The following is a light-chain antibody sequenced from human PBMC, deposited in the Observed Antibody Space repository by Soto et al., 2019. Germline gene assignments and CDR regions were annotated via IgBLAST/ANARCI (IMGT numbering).Light chain of an antibody. CDR2: TNN. J-gene: IGLJ3*02. V-gene: IGLV1-44*01. CDR1: NSNIGSNP. Sequence: QSVLTQPPSASGTPGQRVTISCSGSNSNIGSNPVNWYQQLPGTAPELLIYTNNQRPSGVPDRFSGSKSGTSASLAISGLQSEDEADYYCSTWDDSIYGPVFGGGTKLTVL. CDR3: STWDDSIYGPV.